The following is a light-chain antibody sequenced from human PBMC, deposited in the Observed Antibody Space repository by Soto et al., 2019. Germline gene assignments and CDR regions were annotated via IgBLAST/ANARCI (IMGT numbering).Light chain of an antibody. CDR3: QQPPG. CDR1: QRISSY. Sequence: DIRLTQSPSFLPASVDDSVTITCRASQRISSYLAWYQQHPWKAPKLLIYAASTLQSGVPSRFSGSGSGPEFTLTISSLQPEDFATYYCQQPPGFGGGTKVEIK. J-gene: IGKJ4*01. V-gene: IGKV1-9*01. CDR2: AAS.